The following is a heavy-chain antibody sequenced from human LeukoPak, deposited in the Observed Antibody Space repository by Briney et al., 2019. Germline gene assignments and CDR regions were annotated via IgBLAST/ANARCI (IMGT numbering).Heavy chain of an antibody. V-gene: IGHV4-39*07. CDR2: IYYSGST. CDR3: ARGPKTRFLEWLFGRDFDY. CDR1: GGSISSSSYY. Sequence: PSETLSLTCTVSGGSISSSSYYWGWIRQPPGKGLEWIGSIYYSGSTYYNPSLKSRVTISVDTSKNQFSLKLSSVTAADTAVYYCARGPKTRFLEWLFGRDFDYWGQGTLVTVSS. J-gene: IGHJ4*02. D-gene: IGHD3-3*01.